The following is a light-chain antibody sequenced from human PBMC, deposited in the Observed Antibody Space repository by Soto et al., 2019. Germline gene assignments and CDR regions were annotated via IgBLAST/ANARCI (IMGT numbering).Light chain of an antibody. Sequence: EIVLTQSPGTLSLSPGESVALSCRASQTLTSSYLAWYQQKPGQAPRLLIYTASRRATGIPDRFSGSGSGTDFTLTISRLEPEDSAVYYCQQYSRAPITFGQGTRLEIK. CDR3: QQYSRAPIT. V-gene: IGKV3-20*01. J-gene: IGKJ5*01. CDR2: TAS. CDR1: QTLTSSY.